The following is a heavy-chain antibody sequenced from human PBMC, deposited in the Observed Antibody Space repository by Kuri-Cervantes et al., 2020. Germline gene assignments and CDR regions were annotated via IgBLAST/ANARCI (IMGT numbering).Heavy chain of an antibody. CDR3: VRAVAGTGNFDY. J-gene: IGHJ4*02. Sequence: SETLSLTCTVSGGSFSNYYWNFIRQPPGKGLEWIGYISYSGSTKYNPSLTSRVTISVDKSKSQFSLDLTSVTAADTAIYYCVRAVAGTGNFDYWGQGTLVTVSS. CDR1: GGSFSNYY. V-gene: IGHV4-59*12. CDR2: ISYSGST. D-gene: IGHD6-19*01.